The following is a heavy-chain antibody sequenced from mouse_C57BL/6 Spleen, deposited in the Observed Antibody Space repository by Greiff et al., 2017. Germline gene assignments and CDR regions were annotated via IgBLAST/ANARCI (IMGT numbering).Heavy chain of an antibody. CDR2: IRNKANGYTT. D-gene: IGHD2-2*01. Sequence: EVQGVESGGGLVQPGGSLSLSCAASGFTFTDYYMSWVRQPPGKALAWLGFIRNKANGYTTEYSASLKGRFTISRDNSQRILSLQINALRAEDSATYYCARMGGYDYFDYWGQGTTRTVSS. V-gene: IGHV7-3*01. CDR1: GFTFTDYY. CDR3: ARMGGYDYFDY. J-gene: IGHJ2*01.